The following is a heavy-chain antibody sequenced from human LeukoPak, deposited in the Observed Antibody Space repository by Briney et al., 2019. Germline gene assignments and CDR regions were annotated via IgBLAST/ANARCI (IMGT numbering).Heavy chain of an antibody. V-gene: IGHV3-53*01. J-gene: IGHJ6*02. D-gene: IGHD5-12*01. Sequence: PGGSLRLSCAASGFTVSSNYMSWVRQAPGKGLEWVSVIYSGGCTYYADSVKGRFTISRDNSKNTLYLQMNSLRAEDTAVYYCAKDGIRERPNVDIVATPHTNYYGMDVWGQGTTVTVSS. CDR3: AKDGIRERPNVDIVATPHTNYYGMDV. CDR1: GFTVSSNY. CDR2: IYSGGCT.